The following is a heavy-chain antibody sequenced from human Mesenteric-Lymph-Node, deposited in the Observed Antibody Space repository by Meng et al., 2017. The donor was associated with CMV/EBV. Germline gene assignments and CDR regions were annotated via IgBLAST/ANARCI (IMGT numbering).Heavy chain of an antibody. CDR1: GFTFSNYG. CDR2: IRYDGSNK. J-gene: IGHJ6*02. CDR3: AKAAPAYSVGYYYFSAMDV. Sequence: GESLKTSRAASGFTFSNYGMNWVRPAPGKGPEGAAFIRYDGSNKYYADSVKGRFTITRDNSKNTLYLGMNNLRADDTAVYFCAKAAPAYSVGYYYFSAMDVWGQGTTVTVSS. D-gene: IGHD4-11*01. V-gene: IGHV3-30*02.